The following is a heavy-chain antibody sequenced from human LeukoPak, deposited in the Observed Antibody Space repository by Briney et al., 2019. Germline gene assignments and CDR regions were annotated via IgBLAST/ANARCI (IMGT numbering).Heavy chain of an antibody. CDR1: GFTFSAYA. V-gene: IGHV3-23*01. Sequence: PGGSLRLSCEASGFTFSAYAMTWVRQAPGKGLEWVSSIGSDNKPHYSESVKGRFAISRDNSKNTLYLQMNSLRAEDTAFYYCAKDPHSSSWYYFDSWGQGTLVTVSS. CDR2: IGSDNKP. J-gene: IGHJ4*02. CDR3: AKDPHSSSWYYFDS. D-gene: IGHD6-13*01.